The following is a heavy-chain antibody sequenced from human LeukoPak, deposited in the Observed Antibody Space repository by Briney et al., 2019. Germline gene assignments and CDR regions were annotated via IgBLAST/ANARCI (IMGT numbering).Heavy chain of an antibody. V-gene: IGHV1-18*01. D-gene: IGHD6-13*01. CDR2: ISAYNGNT. CDR1: GYTFTSYG. J-gene: IGHJ5*02. Sequence: ASVKVSCKASGYTFTSYGISWVRQAPGQGLEWMGWISAYNGNTNYAQKLQGRVTMTTDTSTSTAYMELRSLRSDDTAAYYCARGGYSSSWTFGWFDPWGQGTLVTVSS. CDR3: ARGGYSSSWTFGWFDP.